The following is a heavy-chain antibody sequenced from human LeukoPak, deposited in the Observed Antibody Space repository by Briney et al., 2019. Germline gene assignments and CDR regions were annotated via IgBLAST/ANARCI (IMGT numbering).Heavy chain of an antibody. CDR1: GFTFDDYA. D-gene: IGHD5-18*01. Sequence: GGSLRLSCAASGFTFDDYAMHWVRQAPGKGLEWVSGISWNSGSIGYADSVKGRFTISRDNAKNSLYLQMNSLRAEDTAVYYCARDLSGITGYTYGRGIDYWGQGTLVTVSS. CDR2: ISWNSGSI. CDR3: ARDLSGITGYTYGRGIDY. J-gene: IGHJ4*02. V-gene: IGHV3-9*01.